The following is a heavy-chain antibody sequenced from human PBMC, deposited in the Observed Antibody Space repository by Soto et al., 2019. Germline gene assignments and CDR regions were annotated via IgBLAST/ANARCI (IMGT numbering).Heavy chain of an antibody. CDR3: AREEQKNYYYRMDV. CDR1: GYTFTSYG. D-gene: IGHD1-26*01. CDR2: ISAYNGNT. Sequence: PGASVKVSCKASGYTFTSYGISWVRQAPGQGLEWMGWISAYNGNTNYAQKLQGRVTMTTDTSTSTAYMELRSLRSDDTAVYYCAREEQKNYYYRMDVWGQGTTVTVSS. V-gene: IGHV1-18*04. J-gene: IGHJ6*02.